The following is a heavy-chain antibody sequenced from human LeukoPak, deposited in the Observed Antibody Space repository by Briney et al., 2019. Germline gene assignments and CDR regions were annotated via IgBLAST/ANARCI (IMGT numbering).Heavy chain of an antibody. V-gene: IGHV3-48*03. CDR1: GFTFSHYE. CDR2: ISSSGRTT. Sequence: GGSLRLSCAVSGFTFSHYEMNWGRQAPGKGLEWLAYISSSGRTTYYADSVRGRFTISRDNAKNSLYLQMNSLRAEDTAVYYCAKIASSSSQPYWGQGTLVSVSS. J-gene: IGHJ4*02. CDR3: AKIASSSSQPY. D-gene: IGHD6-13*01.